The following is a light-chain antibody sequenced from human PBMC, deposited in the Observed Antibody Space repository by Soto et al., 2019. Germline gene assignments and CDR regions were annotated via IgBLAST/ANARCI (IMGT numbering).Light chain of an antibody. CDR3: QQFSSYPLT. J-gene: IGKJ4*01. V-gene: IGKV3-11*01. CDR2: DAS. Sequence: EIVLTQSPATLSLSPGERATLSCRASQSVSSYLAWYQQKPGQAPRLLIYDASNRATGIPARFSGSWSGTDFTLTISRLEPEDFAVYYCQQFSSYPLTSGGRTKVDVK. CDR1: QSVSSY.